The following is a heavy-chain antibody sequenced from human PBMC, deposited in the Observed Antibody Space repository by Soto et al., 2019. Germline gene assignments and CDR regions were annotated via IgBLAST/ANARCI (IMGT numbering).Heavy chain of an antibody. J-gene: IGHJ5*02. CDR1: GXTFSSYR. CDR3: ARDPYYDSSADPRHP. D-gene: IGHD3-22*01. V-gene: IGHV3-21*01. Sequence: GSLRLSCAASGXTFSSYRMNWVRQAPGKGLELVSSISSSSSYIYYADSVKGLFTISRDNAKNSLYLQMNSLRAEDTALYYFARDPYYDSSADPRHPWGQGTLGTVSS. CDR2: ISSSSSYI.